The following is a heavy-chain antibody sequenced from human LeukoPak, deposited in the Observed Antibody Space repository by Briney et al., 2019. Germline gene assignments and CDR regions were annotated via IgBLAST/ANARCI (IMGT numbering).Heavy chain of an antibody. CDR3: AKHPAGFCSDGACYGIDH. CDR2: VFATPPKT. V-gene: IGHV3-23*01. D-gene: IGHD2-8*01. Sequence: GGSLRLSCAASGFTFSNFAMSWVRQAPGKGLEWLSVVFATPPKTFYRDSVKGRFTISRDNSRNTLYLQMNSLRTEDSALYYCAKHPAGFCSDGACYGIDHWGQGIVVTVSS. J-gene: IGHJ4*02. CDR1: GFTFSNFA.